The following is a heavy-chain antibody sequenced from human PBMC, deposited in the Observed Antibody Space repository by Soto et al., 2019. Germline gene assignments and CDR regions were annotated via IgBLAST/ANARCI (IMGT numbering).Heavy chain of an antibody. J-gene: IGHJ4*02. CDR3: ATFHFDILTGYCGRYFDY. Sequence: ASVKVSCKASGYTFTSYGISWVRQAPGKGLEWMGGFDPEDGETIYAQKFQGRVTMTEDTSTDTAYMDLSSLRSEDTAVYYCATFHFDILTGYCGRYFDYCGQGTRVTVSS. CDR2: FDPEDGET. CDR1: GYTFTSYG. D-gene: IGHD3-9*01. V-gene: IGHV1-24*01.